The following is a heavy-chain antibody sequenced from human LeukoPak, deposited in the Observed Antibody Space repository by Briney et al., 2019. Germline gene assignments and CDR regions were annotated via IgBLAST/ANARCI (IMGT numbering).Heavy chain of an antibody. D-gene: IGHD6-19*01. J-gene: IGHJ6*03. V-gene: IGHV4-59*01. CDR2: IHYSGST. CDR3: ARDKGVRSGWSTEHYYYYYMDV. CDR1: GGSISSYY. Sequence: SETLSLTCTVSGGSISSYYWSWIRQPPGKGLGWIGYIHYSGSTNYNPSLKSRVTISVDTSKNQFSLKLSSVTAADTAVYYCARDKGVRSGWSTEHYYYYYMDVWGKGTTVTISS.